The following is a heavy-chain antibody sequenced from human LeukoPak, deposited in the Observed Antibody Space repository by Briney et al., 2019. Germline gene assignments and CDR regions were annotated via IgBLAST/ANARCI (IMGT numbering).Heavy chain of an antibody. CDR1: GFSFSTIY. CDR3: ARDPYRFAFDI. J-gene: IGHJ3*02. CDR2: INVDGTAE. Sequence: PGGSLRLSCAASGFSFSTIYMSWVRQTPGQGLEWVANINVDGTAEYYVDSVKGRFTISRDNAKNSLHLQMNSLRAEDTAVYYCARDPYRFAFDIWGQGTVVLVSS. V-gene: IGHV3-7*03. D-gene: IGHD1-26*01.